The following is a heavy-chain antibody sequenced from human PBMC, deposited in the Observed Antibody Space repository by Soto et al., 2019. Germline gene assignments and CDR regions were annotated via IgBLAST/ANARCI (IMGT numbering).Heavy chain of an antibody. J-gene: IGHJ6*02. Sequence: EVQLVESGGGLVKPGGSLRLSCVASGFTFRTYTMNWVRQAPGKGLEWVSGIRGFSPYTFYAESVKGRFTISRDNAKNSLYLQMNSLRVEDTAVYYCARDRGYVAHDYYYNAVDVWGHGTTVTVSS. CDR3: ARDRGYVAHDYYYNAVDV. CDR2: IRGFSPYT. D-gene: IGHD2-15*01. V-gene: IGHV3-21*01. CDR1: GFTFRTYT.